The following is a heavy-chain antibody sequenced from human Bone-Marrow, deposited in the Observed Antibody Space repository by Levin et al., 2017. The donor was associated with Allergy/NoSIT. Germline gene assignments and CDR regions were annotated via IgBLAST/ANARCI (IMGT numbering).Heavy chain of an antibody. V-gene: IGHV3-9*01. CDR1: GFTFDDYA. Sequence: SLKISCAASGFTFDDYAMHWVRQAPGQGLEWVSGISWNSGSIGYADSVKGRFTISRDNAKNSLYLQMNSLRAEDTALYYCAKDITSSGWYYFDYWGQGTLVTVSS. J-gene: IGHJ4*02. D-gene: IGHD6-19*01. CDR2: ISWNSGSI. CDR3: AKDITSSGWYYFDY.